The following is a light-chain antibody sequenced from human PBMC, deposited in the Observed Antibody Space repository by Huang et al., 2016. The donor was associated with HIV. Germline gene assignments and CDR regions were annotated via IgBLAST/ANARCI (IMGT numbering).Light chain of an antibody. CDR1: QSLLPRNGSQY. J-gene: IGKJ4*01. V-gene: IGKV2-28*01. CDR2: WGS. Sequence: DFVMTQSPLSLPVTPGVPASISCRSSQSLLPRNGSQYLDWYLQKPGQSPQLLIYWGSNRASGVPDRFSGSGSGTDFTLEISRVEAEDAGTYYCMQALQTPLTFGGGTKVEIK. CDR3: MQALQTPLT.